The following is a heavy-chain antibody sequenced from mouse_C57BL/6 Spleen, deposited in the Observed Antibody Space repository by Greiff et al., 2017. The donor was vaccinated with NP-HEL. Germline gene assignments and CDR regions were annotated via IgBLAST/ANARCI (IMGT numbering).Heavy chain of an antibody. CDR2: IDPANGNT. J-gene: IGHJ4*01. V-gene: IGHV14-3*01. D-gene: IGHD2-2*01. CDR3: ARGLRWDYYAMDY. Sequence: EVQGVESVAELVRPGASVKLSCTASGFNIKNTYMHWVKQRPEQGLEWIGRIDPANGNTKYAPKFQGKATITADTSSNTAYLQLSSLTSEDTAIYYCARGLRWDYYAMDYWGQGTSVTVSS. CDR1: GFNIKNTY.